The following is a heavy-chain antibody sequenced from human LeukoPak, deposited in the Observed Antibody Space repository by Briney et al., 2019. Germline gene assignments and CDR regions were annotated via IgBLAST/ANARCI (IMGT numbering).Heavy chain of an antibody. J-gene: IGHJ5*02. V-gene: IGHV3-23*01. CDR1: GFTFSSYW. CDR3: AKGDIVVVVARFDP. D-gene: IGHD2-15*01. CDR2: ISGSGGST. Sequence: GGSLRLSCAASGFTFSSYWMSWVRQAPGKGLEWVSAISGSGGSTYYADSVKGRFTISRDNSKNTLYLQMNSLRAEDTAVYYCAKGDIVVVVARFDPWGQGTLVTVSS.